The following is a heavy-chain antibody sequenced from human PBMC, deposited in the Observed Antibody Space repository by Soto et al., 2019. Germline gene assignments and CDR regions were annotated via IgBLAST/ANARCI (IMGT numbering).Heavy chain of an antibody. J-gene: IGHJ4*02. CDR2: ISAYNGNT. V-gene: IGHV1-18*01. Sequence: ASVKVSCKASGYTFTSYGISWVRKAPGQGLEWMGWISAYNGNTNYAQKFQGRVTISRDNAKNTVYLQMNGLRAEDTAVYYCARGGVGSFDYWGQGSLVTVSS. D-gene: IGHD3-10*01. CDR3: ARGGVGSFDY. CDR1: GYTFTSYG.